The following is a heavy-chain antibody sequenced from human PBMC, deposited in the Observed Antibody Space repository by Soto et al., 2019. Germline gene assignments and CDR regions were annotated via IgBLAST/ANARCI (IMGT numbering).Heavy chain of an antibody. CDR3: AGLDRGRDY. Sequence: QVQLAESGGGVVQPGRSLRLACAASEFTISLYTMHWVRQAPGKGLEWVALISDDGSDRLYADSVKGRFTISRDNSNNMLYLQMNSLRPEDTAVYYCAGLDRGRDYWGQGILVTVSS. J-gene: IGHJ4*02. CDR2: ISDDGSDR. V-gene: IGHV3-30*04. D-gene: IGHD3-10*01. CDR1: EFTISLYT.